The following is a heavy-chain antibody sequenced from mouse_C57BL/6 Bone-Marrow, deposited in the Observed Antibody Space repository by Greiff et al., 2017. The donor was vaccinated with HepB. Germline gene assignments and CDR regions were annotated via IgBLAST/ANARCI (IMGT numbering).Heavy chain of an antibody. CDR2: IDPSDSYT. J-gene: IGHJ4*01. CDR1: GYTFTSYW. Sequence: QVQLQQPGAELVMPGASVKLSCKASGYTFTSYWMHWVKQRPGQGLEWIGEIDPSDSYTNYNQKFKGKSTLTVDKSSSTAYMQFSSLTTEDSAAYYCARSLLWYAMDYWGQGTSVTVSS. V-gene: IGHV1-69*01. CDR3: ARSLLWYAMDY. D-gene: IGHD1-1*02.